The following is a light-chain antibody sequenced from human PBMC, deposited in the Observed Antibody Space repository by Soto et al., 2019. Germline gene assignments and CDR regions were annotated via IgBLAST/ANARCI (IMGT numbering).Light chain of an antibody. J-gene: IGKJ4*01. CDR1: QSVSTN. Sequence: IVLTPSTPTLSVSPGERVPLSCRASQSVSTNLAWYQQKPGQAPRLLIYGASTRATGVPARFSGSGSGTEFTLTVSSLQSADFALYFCQQYNNWPPLTFGGGTKVDIK. CDR2: GAS. V-gene: IGKV3-15*01. CDR3: QQYNNWPPLT.